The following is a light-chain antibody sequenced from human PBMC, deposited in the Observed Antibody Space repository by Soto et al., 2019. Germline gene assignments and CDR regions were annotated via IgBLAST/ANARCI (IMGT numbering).Light chain of an antibody. V-gene: IGKV1-8*01. CDR2: AAS. Sequence: AIRMTQSPSSLSASTGDRVTITCRASQGISSYLAWYQQKPGKAPKLLIYAASTLQSGVPSRFSGSGSGTDSTLTISCLQSEDFANYCCQHYYSYSTFGQGTKVEIK. J-gene: IGKJ1*01. CDR1: QGISSY. CDR3: QHYYSYST.